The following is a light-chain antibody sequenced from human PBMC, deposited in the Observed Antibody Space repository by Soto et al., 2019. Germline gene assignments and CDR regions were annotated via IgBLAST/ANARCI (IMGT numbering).Light chain of an antibody. J-gene: IGKJ1*01. CDR2: SAS. V-gene: IGKV3-20*01. CDR3: HQYGHSPQT. CDR1: QSVTSRY. Sequence: EIVLTQSPGTLSLSPGERAILSCRASQSVTSRYSAWYHQKPGQAPRLLIYSASSRATGVTDRFSGGGSGTDFTLIIGRLEPEDFGVDFCHQYGHSPQTFGQGTKVEIK.